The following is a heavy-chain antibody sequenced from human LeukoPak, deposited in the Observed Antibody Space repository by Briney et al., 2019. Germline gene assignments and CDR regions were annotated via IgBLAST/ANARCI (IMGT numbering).Heavy chain of an antibody. D-gene: IGHD3-22*01. Sequence: SETLSLTCAVYGGSFSGYYWSWIRQPPGKGLEWSGEINHSVSTNYNPSIKSRVTISVDTSTNPFSPKISPVTATDTAVYYSAFLDYYDRSGYSQIGGYWGQRTLVTVSS. CDR2: INHSVST. J-gene: IGHJ4*02. CDR1: GGSFSGYY. V-gene: IGHV4-34*01. CDR3: AFLDYYDRSGYSQIGGY.